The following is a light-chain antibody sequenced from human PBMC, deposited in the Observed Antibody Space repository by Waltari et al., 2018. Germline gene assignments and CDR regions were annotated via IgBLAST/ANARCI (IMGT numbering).Light chain of an antibody. Sequence: FMLTQPHSVSESPGKTVTIPCNRNSGSTGSNYVQWYQQRPGSAPISVIYGNNQRPSGVPDRFSGSIDSSSNSASLTIAGLKTEDEGDYFCQSYDSNTHVVFGGGTHLTVL. CDR2: GNN. V-gene: IGLV6-57*04. J-gene: IGLJ7*01. CDR3: QSYDSNTHVV. CDR1: SGSTGSNY.